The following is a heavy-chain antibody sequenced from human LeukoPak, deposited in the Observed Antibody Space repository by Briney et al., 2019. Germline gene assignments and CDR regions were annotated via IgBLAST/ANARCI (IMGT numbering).Heavy chain of an antibody. V-gene: IGHV3-48*01. CDR1: GFTFSSCS. D-gene: IGHD2-2*01. Sequence: GGSLRLSCAASGFTFSSCSMNWVRQAPGKGLEWVSYISSSSSTIYYADSVKGRFTISRDNAKNTLYLQMNSLRAEDTAVYYCARDDCSTTPCYAYWGQGTLVTVSS. CDR3: ARDDCSTTPCYAY. J-gene: IGHJ4*02. CDR2: ISSSSSTI.